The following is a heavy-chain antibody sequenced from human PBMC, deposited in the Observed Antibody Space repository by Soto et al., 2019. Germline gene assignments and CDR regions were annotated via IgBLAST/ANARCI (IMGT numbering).Heavy chain of an antibody. CDR2: IKQDGGEE. Sequence: LRLSCAASGFIFSDYSMSWVRQSPGKGLEGVANIKQDGGEEDYVDSVKGRLTISRDNAKNSLYLQMNSLRAEDTAVYYCARVYYESRGPTKYRAFDFWGQGTMVTVSS. CDR1: GFIFSDYS. J-gene: IGHJ3*01. CDR3: ARVYYESRGPTKYRAFDF. D-gene: IGHD3-22*01. V-gene: IGHV3-7*01.